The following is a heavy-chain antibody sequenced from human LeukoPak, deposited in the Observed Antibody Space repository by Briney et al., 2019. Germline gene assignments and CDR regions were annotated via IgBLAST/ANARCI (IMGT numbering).Heavy chain of an antibody. D-gene: IGHD1-26*01. V-gene: IGHV3-74*01. CDR2: INSDGSST. CDR3: ARGPAIVGATQVNYYYYMDV. Sequence: PGGSLRLSCAASGFTFSSYWMHWVRQAPGKGLVWVSRINSDGSSTSYADSVKGRFTISRDNAKNTLYLQMNSLRAEDTAVYYCARGPAIVGATQVNYYYYMDVWGKGTTVTISS. CDR1: GFTFSSYW. J-gene: IGHJ6*03.